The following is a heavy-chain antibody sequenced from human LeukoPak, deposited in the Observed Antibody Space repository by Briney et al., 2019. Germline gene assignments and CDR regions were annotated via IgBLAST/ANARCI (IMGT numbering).Heavy chain of an antibody. Sequence: GASVTVSCKASGYTFTSYAMHWVRQAPGQRLEWMGWINAGNGNTKYSQKFQGRVTITRDTSASTAYMELSSLRSEDTAVYYCAVLYCSSTSCFDFDYWGQGTLVTVSS. V-gene: IGHV1-3*01. J-gene: IGHJ4*02. CDR1: GYTFTSYA. CDR3: AVLYCSSTSCFDFDY. CDR2: INAGNGNT. D-gene: IGHD2-2*01.